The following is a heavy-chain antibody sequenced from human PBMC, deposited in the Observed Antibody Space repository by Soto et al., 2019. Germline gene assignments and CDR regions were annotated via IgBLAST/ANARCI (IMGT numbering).Heavy chain of an antibody. CDR2: IYSGGST. CDR1: GFTVSSNY. CDR3: ARESLGEQWLGIYYYYGMDV. V-gene: IGHV3-53*01. J-gene: IGHJ6*02. Sequence: EVQLVESGGGLIQPGGSLRLSCAASGFTVSSNYMSWVRQAPGKGLEWVSVIYSGGSTYYADSVKGRFTISRDNSKNTXYXRMNSLRAEDTAVYYCARESLGEQWLGIYYYYGMDVWGQGTTVTVSS. D-gene: IGHD6-19*01.